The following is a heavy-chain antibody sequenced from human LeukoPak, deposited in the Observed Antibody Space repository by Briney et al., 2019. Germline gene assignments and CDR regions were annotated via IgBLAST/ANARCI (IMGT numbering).Heavy chain of an antibody. Sequence: PGGSLRLSCAASGFTFSSYGMHWVRQAPGKGLEWVAVISYDGCNKYYADSVKGRFTISRDNSKNTLYLQMNGLRAEDTAVYYCAKALYYDSAFDYWGQGTLVTVSS. CDR2: ISYDGCNK. CDR1: GFTFSSYG. CDR3: AKALYYDSAFDY. V-gene: IGHV3-30*18. J-gene: IGHJ4*02. D-gene: IGHD3-22*01.